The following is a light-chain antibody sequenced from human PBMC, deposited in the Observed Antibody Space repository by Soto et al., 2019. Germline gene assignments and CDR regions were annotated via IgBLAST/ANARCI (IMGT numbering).Light chain of an antibody. J-gene: IGKJ1*01. CDR3: QQYGSSPPT. V-gene: IGKV3-20*01. CDR1: SGGSSRS. Sequence: ILSTPAPGPLSLSPGGRPPLSWRARSGGSSRSLARYQQTPGPAPRLLIYGASSRAPGIPDRFSGSGSGTDFTLTSSRLEPEDFAVYYCQQYGSSPPTFGQGTKVDIK. CDR2: GAS.